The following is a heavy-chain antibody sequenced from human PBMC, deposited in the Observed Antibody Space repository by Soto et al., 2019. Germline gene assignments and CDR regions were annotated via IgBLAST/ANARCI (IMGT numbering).Heavy chain of an antibody. Sequence: VGSLRLSCAASEFTFSKHGMHWVRQAPGKGLEWVTVISYDGSNKYYGDSVKDRFTISRDNSKNTLYLHMNSLRPEDTAVYFCAKGPPLLMVYPVLDSWGQGTLVTV. CDR1: EFTFSKHG. J-gene: IGHJ4*02. CDR3: AKGPPLLMVYPVLDS. V-gene: IGHV3-30*18. CDR2: ISYDGSNK. D-gene: IGHD2-8*01.